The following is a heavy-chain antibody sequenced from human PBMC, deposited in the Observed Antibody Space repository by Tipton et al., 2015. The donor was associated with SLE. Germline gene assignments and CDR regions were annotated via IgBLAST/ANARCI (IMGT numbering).Heavy chain of an antibody. CDR2: IYHSGST. V-gene: IGHV4-34*01. CDR1: GGSFSGYY. D-gene: IGHD5-24*01. CDR3: ARDDGDGGL. Sequence: GLVKPSETLSLTCAVYGGSFSGYYWSWIRQPPGKGLEWIGYIYHSGSTYYNPSLKSRVTISVDTSKNQFSLKLSSVTAADTAVYYCARDDGDGGLWGQGTLVTVSS. J-gene: IGHJ4*02.